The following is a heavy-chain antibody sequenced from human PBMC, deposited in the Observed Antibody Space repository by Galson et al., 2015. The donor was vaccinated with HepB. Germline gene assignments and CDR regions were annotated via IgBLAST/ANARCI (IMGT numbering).Heavy chain of an antibody. V-gene: IGHV1-18*01. Sequence: SVKVSCKASGYTLTSYGISWVRQAPGQGLEWMGWISAYNGNTNYAQKLQGRVTMTTETSTSTAYMELRSLRSDDTAVYYCARESYSSSWSDYYYYYGMDVWGQGTTVTVSS. D-gene: IGHD6-13*01. CDR1: GYTLTSYG. CDR2: ISAYNGNT. J-gene: IGHJ6*02. CDR3: ARESYSSSWSDYYYYYGMDV.